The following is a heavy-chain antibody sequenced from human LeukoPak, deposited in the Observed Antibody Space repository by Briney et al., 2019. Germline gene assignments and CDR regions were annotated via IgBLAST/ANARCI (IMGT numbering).Heavy chain of an antibody. J-gene: IGHJ4*02. CDR3: ARYYSGSGSYLRVVDY. V-gene: IGHV4-30-4*01. D-gene: IGHD3-10*01. CDR1: GGSISSTDFY. CDR2: IFYSGGT. Sequence: SETLSLTCTVSGGSISSTDFYWSWIRQPPGKGLEWIGYIFYSGGTYYNPSLQSRVTISVNTSKNQFSLTLSSVTAADTAVYYCARYYSGSGSYLRVVDYWGQGTLVTVSS.